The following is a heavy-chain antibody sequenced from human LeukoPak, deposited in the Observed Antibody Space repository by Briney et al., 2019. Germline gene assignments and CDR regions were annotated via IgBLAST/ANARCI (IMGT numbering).Heavy chain of an antibody. V-gene: IGHV3-23*01. J-gene: IGHJ4*02. CDR1: GFTFSTFA. CDR3: AKDLRPDGRYDFDH. CDR2: IPGSGSI. D-gene: IGHD5-12*01. Sequence: PGGSLRLSCAASGFTFSTFAMNWVRQAPGKGLDWVSVIPGSGSISYADSVKGRFTISRDNSKNTVYLQMNSLRAEDTAVYYCAKDLRPDGRYDFDHWGQGTLVTVSS.